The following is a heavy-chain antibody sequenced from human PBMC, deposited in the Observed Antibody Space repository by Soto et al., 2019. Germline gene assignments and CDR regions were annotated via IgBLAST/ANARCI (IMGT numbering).Heavy chain of an antibody. V-gene: IGHV4-34*01. CDR3: AKGPQGGYYDSATFYSTVS. Sequence: SETLSLTCAVSGGSFHGYYWSWIRQPPGKGLEWIGEINHSGRANYNPTFKSRVSISVDMSKNQLSLQMTSVTAADTAVYYCAKGPQGGYYDSATFYSTVSWVQGTLLTVSS. CDR1: GGSFHGYY. J-gene: IGHJ5*02. CDR2: INHSGRA. D-gene: IGHD3-16*01.